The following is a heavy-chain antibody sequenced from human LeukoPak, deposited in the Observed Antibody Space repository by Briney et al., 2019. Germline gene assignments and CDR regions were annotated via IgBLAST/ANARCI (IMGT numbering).Heavy chain of an antibody. D-gene: IGHD5-12*01. Sequence: QPGGSLRLSCAASGFTFSSFEMNWVRQAPGKGLEWVSYISSSGTTIYYADSVKGRFPISRDNAKNSLYLRMDSLRAEDTAVDYCALRLMSGCDWGYYFDYWGQGTLVTVSS. J-gene: IGHJ4*02. CDR3: ALRLMSGCDWGYYFDY. V-gene: IGHV3-48*03. CDR2: ISSSGTTI. CDR1: GFTFSSFE.